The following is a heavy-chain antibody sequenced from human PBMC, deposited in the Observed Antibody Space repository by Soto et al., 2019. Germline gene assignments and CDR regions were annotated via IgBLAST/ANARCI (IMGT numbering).Heavy chain of an antibody. V-gene: IGHV1-69*02. J-gene: IGHJ4*02. CDR2: IIPILNIA. D-gene: IGHD6-19*01. CDR3: AGVEGIAVAGIYSFDY. Sequence: QVQLVQSGAEVKKPGSSVKVSCEASGGTFSTYTFTWVRQAPGQGLEWVGRIIPILNIANYAQKFQGSVTITADRSTSTSYLELNSLRSEDTAVYYCAGVEGIAVAGIYSFDYWGQWTLVTVSS. CDR1: GGTFSTYT.